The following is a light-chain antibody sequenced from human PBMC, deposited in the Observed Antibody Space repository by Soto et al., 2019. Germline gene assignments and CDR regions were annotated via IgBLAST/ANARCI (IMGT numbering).Light chain of an antibody. Sequence: DIQMTQSPSTLSASVGDRVNITCRASQSISNWLAWYQQKPGKAPKLLIYKASSLDSGVPSRFSGSGSGTAFTLTISSLQPDDFATYYCQQYNSYPLTFGGGTKVEIK. J-gene: IGKJ4*01. CDR2: KAS. CDR1: QSISNW. CDR3: QQYNSYPLT. V-gene: IGKV1-5*03.